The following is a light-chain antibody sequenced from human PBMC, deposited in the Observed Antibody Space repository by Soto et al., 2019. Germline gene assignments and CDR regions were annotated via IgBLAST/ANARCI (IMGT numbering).Light chain of an antibody. CDR2: VGTGGIVG. J-gene: IGLJ3*02. CDR1: SDYSYHK. CDR3: GADHGSGSNFVYV. Sequence: QPVLTQPPSASASLGASVTLTCTLSSDYSYHKVNWYQQRPGKGPRFVMRVGTGGIVGSKGDGIPDRFSVLGSGLNRYLTIKNIQEEDESDYHCGADHGSGSNFVYVFGGGTKLTVL. V-gene: IGLV9-49*01.